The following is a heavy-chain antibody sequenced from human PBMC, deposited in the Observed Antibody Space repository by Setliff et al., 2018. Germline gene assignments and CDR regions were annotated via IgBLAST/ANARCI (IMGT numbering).Heavy chain of an antibody. CDR1: GGSFSGYY. J-gene: IGHJ3*02. D-gene: IGHD6-19*01. CDR3: ARDVSPPGTNGWHPDALDI. Sequence: PSETLSLTCAVYGGSFSGYYWSWIRQPPGKGLEWIGEINHSGSTNYNPSLKSRVTISVDTSKNQFSLKLSSVTAADTAVYYCARDVSPPGTNGWHPDALDIWGQGTMVTVSS. CDR2: INHSGST. V-gene: IGHV4-34*01.